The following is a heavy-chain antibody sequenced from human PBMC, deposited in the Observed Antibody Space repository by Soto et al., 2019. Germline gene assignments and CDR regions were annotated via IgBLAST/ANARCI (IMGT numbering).Heavy chain of an antibody. CDR1: GDSINNYY. D-gene: IGHD2-15*01. CDR2: MYNSVST. Sequence: PSETLSLTCTVSGDSINNYYWSWIRQPPGKGLEWIVYMYNSVSTNYNPSLKSRVTMSVDTSKNQFSLKLSSVTAADTAVYYCVRQGLCSGSTCYARAWFDPWGQGTLVTVSS. CDR3: VRQGLCSGSTCYARAWFDP. J-gene: IGHJ5*02. V-gene: IGHV4-59*08.